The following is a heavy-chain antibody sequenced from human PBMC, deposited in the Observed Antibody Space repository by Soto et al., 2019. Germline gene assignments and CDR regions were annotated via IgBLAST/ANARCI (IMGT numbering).Heavy chain of an antibody. Sequence: EVQLVESGGGLVQPGESLRLSCAASGFTFSRYWMHWVRQGPGKGLVWVARITNDGRSTGYADSVKGRFTISRDNAKNTLYLQINSLRAEDTAVYYCARDGDGDYPVAYWGQGTLVTVSS. CDR2: ITNDGRST. D-gene: IGHD4-17*01. J-gene: IGHJ4*02. CDR1: GFTFSRYW. V-gene: IGHV3-74*01. CDR3: ARDGDGDYPVAY.